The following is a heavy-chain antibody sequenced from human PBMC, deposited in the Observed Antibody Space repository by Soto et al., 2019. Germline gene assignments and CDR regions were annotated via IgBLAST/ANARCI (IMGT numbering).Heavy chain of an antibody. CDR2: INHSGST. CDR1: GGSFSGYY. Sequence: PSETLSLTCAVYGGSFSGYYWSWIRQPPGKGLEWIGEINHSGSTNYNPSLKSRVTILVDTSKNQFSLKLSSVTAADTAVYYCAPGYDSSGYYYWNFDYWGQGTLVTVSS. J-gene: IGHJ4*02. V-gene: IGHV4-34*01. CDR3: APGYDSSGYYYWNFDY. D-gene: IGHD3-22*01.